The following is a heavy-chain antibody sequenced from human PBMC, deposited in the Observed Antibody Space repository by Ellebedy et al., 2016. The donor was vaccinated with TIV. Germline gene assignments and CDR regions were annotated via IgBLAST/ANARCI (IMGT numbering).Heavy chain of an antibody. J-gene: IGHJ3*02. CDR1: GYSISSGYY. D-gene: IGHD1-26*01. CDR2: IYHSGST. V-gene: IGHV4-38-2*02. Sequence: SETLSLTCTVSGYSISSGYYWGWIRQPPGKGLEWIGSIYHSGSTYYNPSLKSRVTMSVDTSKNQFSLKLSSVTAADTAVYYCAREGWELPHDAFDIWGQGTMVTVSS. CDR3: AREGWELPHDAFDI.